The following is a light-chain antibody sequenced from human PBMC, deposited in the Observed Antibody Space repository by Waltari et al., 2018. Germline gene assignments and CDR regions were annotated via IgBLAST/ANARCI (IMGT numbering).Light chain of an antibody. CDR1: TSDVISYNY. Sequence: QSALTQPRSVSGPPGQSVTISCTGTTSDVISYNYVSWYQQHPDKAPKLVIYDVNKRPSGVPDRFSGSKSGDTASLTISGLQTEDEADYYCCSYAGNYTLVFGGGTKLTVL. CDR2: DVN. V-gene: IGLV2-11*01. CDR3: CSYAGNYTLV. J-gene: IGLJ2*01.